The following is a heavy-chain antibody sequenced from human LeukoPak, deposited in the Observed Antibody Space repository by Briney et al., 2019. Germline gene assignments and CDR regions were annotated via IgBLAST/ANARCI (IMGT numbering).Heavy chain of an antibody. CDR1: GYTFTSYG. J-gene: IGHJ6*03. D-gene: IGHD1-26*01. V-gene: IGHV1-18*01. CDR2: ISAYNGNT. Sequence: ASVKVSCKASGYTFTSYGISWVRQAPGQGLEWMGWISAYNGNTNYAQKLQGRVTMTTDTSTSTAYMELRSLRSEDTAVYYCASGSHSQWERPGYYYYMDVWGKGTTVTVSS. CDR3: ASGSHSQWERPGYYYYMDV.